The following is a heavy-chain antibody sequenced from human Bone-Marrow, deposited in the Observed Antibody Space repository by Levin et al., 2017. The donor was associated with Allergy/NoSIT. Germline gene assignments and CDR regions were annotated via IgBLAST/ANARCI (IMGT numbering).Heavy chain of an antibody. V-gene: IGHV3-66*01. Sequence: PGGSLRLSCAASGVTVSNNYMTWVRQPPGKGLELVSLIYSNGDIHYADSVKGRFIISRDSSKNTVYLQMNSVRTEDTAVYYCARNRPGTANGYWGHGTLVAVSS. J-gene: IGHJ4*01. CDR1: GVTVSNNY. CDR2: IYSNGDI. D-gene: IGHD2-21*02. CDR3: ARNRPGTANGY.